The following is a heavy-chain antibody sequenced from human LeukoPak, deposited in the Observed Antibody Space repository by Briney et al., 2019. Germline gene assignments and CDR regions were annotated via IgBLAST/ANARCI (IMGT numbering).Heavy chain of an antibody. D-gene: IGHD3-10*01. Sequence: GESLKISCKGSGYSFTNYWIGWVRQMPGKGLEWMGRIDPSDSYTNYSPSFQGHVTISADKSISTAYLQWSSLKASDTAMYYCARSDYYGSGSPYWGQGTLVTVSS. CDR3: ARSDYYGSGSPY. CDR1: GYSFTNYW. V-gene: IGHV5-10-1*01. J-gene: IGHJ4*02. CDR2: IDPSDSYT.